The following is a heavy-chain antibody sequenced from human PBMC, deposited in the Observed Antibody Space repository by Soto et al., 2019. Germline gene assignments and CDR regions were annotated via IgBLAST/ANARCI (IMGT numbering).Heavy chain of an antibody. J-gene: IGHJ4*02. D-gene: IGHD6-13*01. Sequence: PGGSLRLSCAASGFTFSSYGMHWVRQAPGKGLEWVAVISYDGSNKYYADSVKGRFTISRDNSKNTLYLQMNSLRAEDTAVYYCAKDLRYSSTSYWGQGTLVPVSP. CDR3: AKDLRYSSTSY. CDR1: GFTFSSYG. CDR2: ISYDGSNK. V-gene: IGHV3-30*18.